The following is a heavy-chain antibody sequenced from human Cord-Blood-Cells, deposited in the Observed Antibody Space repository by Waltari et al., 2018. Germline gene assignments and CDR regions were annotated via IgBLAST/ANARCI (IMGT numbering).Heavy chain of an antibody. CDR2: IYYSVST. V-gene: IGHV4-30-4*01. Sequence: QVQLQESGPGLVKPSQTLSLTCTVSGGSISSGDYYWSWIRPPPGKGVEWIGYIYYSVSTYYNPSLKSRVTISVDTSKNQFSLKLSSVTAADTAVYYCARAPRYYDILTGYYYYYGMDVWGQGTTVTVSS. D-gene: IGHD3-9*01. J-gene: IGHJ6*02. CDR3: ARAPRYYDILTGYYYYYGMDV. CDR1: GGSISSGDYY.